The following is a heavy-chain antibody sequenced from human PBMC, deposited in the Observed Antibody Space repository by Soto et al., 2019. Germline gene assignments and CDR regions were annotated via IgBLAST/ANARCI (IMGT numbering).Heavy chain of an antibody. Sequence: GWSLRLSCASSGLTFSLYSMIWVRQSPGKWLEWVASITSSSSYIYYEDSLKGRFTISRGNAKNSLFLQLDSLRAEDTAVYFCVRARSTDSRPDYWGQGTLVTVSS. V-gene: IGHV3-21*01. J-gene: IGHJ4*02. CDR2: ITSSSSYI. D-gene: IGHD3-22*01. CDR3: VRARSTDSRPDY. CDR1: GLTFSLYS.